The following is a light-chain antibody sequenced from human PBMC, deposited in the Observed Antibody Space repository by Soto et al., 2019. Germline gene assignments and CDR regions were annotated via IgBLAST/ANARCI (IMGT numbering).Light chain of an antibody. CDR2: EGT. CDR3: CSYAGGSTYV. V-gene: IGLV2-23*01. CDR1: NSDIGSPNL. Sequence: QPVLTQPASVSGSRGQSITISCTGSNSDIGSPNLVSWYQQHPGQAPRLLIHEGTKRPSGVSNRFSGSKSGNTASLTIYDLQAEDEGDYYCCSYAGGSTYVFGSGTKLTVL. J-gene: IGLJ1*01.